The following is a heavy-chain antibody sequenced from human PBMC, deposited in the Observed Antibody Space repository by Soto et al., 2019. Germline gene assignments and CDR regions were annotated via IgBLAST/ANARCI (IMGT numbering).Heavy chain of an antibody. CDR2: INPSGGRT. CDR3: ARAGIEGSSSSTLDY. CDR1: GYTFTSYY. D-gene: IGHD6-6*01. Sequence: QVQLVQSGAEVKKPGASVKVSCKASGYTFTSYYMHWVRQAPGQGLEWMGIINPSGGRTSYAQKFQGGVTMTRDTSTSTVYMELSSLRSEDTAVYYCARAGIEGSSSSTLDYWGQGTLVTVSS. V-gene: IGHV1-46*01. J-gene: IGHJ4*02.